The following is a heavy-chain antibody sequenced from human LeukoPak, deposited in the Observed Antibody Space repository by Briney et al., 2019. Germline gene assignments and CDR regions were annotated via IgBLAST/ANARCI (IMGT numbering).Heavy chain of an antibody. V-gene: IGHV1-69*13. J-gene: IGHJ6*03. Sequence: VASVKVSCKASGGTFSSYAISWVRQAPGQGLEWMGGIIPIFGTANYAQKFQGRVTITADESTSTAYMELSSLRSEDTAVCYCARGPVPFGGLDYYYMDVWGKGTTVTISS. D-gene: IGHD3-3*01. CDR1: GGTFSSYA. CDR3: ARGPVPFGGLDYYYMDV. CDR2: IIPIFGTA.